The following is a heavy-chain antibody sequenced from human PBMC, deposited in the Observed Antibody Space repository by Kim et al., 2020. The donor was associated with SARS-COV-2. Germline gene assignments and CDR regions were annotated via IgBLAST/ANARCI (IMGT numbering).Heavy chain of an antibody. CDR3: ARDWEVRGITPDY. D-gene: IGHD3-10*01. Sequence: ASVKVSCKASGYTFTSYTMHWVRQAPGQRLEWMGWINTGNGNTKYSQKFQGRVTITRDTSASTAFMELSSLRYEDTAVYYCARDWEVRGITPDYWGQGSLVTVSS. CDR1: GYTFTSYT. J-gene: IGHJ4*02. CDR2: INTGNGNT. V-gene: IGHV1-3*04.